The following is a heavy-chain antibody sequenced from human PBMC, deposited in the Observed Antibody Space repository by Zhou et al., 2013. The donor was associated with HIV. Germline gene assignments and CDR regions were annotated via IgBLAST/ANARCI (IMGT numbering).Heavy chain of an antibody. CDR3: ARDNLVQGLIAAAGPGGLYWFDP. Sequence: QVQLVQSGAEVKKPGASVKVSCKASGYTFTSYGISWVRQAPGQGLEWMGWISAYNGNTNYAQKLQGRVTMTTDTSTSTAYMELRSLRSDDTAVYYCARDNLVQGLIAAAGPGGLYWFDPLGPGNPGHRLL. CDR2: ISAYNGNT. J-gene: IGHJ5*02. CDR1: GYTFTSYG. D-gene: IGHD6-13*01. V-gene: IGHV1-18*01.